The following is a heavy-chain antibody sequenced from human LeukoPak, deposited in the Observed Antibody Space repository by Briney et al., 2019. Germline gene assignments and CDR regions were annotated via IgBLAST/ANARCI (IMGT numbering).Heavy chain of an antibody. CDR3: ARTDIVVVPAAILGSWFDP. V-gene: IGHV4-38-2*01. Sequence: PSETLSPTCAVSGYSISSGYYWGWIRQPPGKGLEWIGSIYHSGSTYYNPSLKSRVTISVDTSKNQFSLKLSSVTAADTAVYYCARTDIVVVPAAILGSWFDPWGQGTLVTVSS. D-gene: IGHD2-2*02. J-gene: IGHJ5*02. CDR2: IYHSGST. CDR1: GYSISSGYY.